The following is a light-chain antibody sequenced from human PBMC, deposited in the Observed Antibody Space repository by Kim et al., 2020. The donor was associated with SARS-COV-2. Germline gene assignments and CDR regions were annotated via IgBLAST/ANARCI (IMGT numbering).Light chain of an antibody. V-gene: IGKV1-17*01. CDR2: GAS. CDR3: LQHNTYPIT. CDR1: QDSRND. Sequence: ASVGDRVTIPCRARQDSRNDLGWFQQNPGRAPKRLIYGASSLQSGVPSRFSGSGSGTEFTLTISSVQPEDFATFFCLQHNTYPITFGQGTRLEI. J-gene: IGKJ5*01.